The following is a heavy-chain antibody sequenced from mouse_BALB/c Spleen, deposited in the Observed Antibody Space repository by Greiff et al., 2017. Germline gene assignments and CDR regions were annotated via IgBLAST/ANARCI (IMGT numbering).Heavy chain of an antibody. Sequence: EVQLQQPGAELVKPGASVKISCKASGYSFTGYYMHWVKQSHVKSLEWIGRINPYNGATSYNQNFKDKASLTVDKSSSTAYMELHSLTSEDSAVYYCASYGNSSYAMDYWGQGTSVTVSS. CDR3: ASYGNSSYAMDY. CDR2: INPYNGAT. CDR1: GYSFTGYY. V-gene: IGHV1-31*01. J-gene: IGHJ4*01. D-gene: IGHD2-1*01.